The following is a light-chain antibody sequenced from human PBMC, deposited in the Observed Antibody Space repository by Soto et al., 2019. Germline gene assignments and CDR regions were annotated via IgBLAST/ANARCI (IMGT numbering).Light chain of an antibody. Sequence: EVVLTQSPGTLSLSPGERATLSCRASESVSSSFLAWYQQRPGQAPRLLMYGASSRATGISDRFSGSGSGTDFTLTISRLEPEYFAVYYCQQYDSSSFTFGPGTKGDIK. CDR3: QQYDSSSFT. CDR1: ESVSSSF. J-gene: IGKJ3*01. CDR2: GAS. V-gene: IGKV3-20*01.